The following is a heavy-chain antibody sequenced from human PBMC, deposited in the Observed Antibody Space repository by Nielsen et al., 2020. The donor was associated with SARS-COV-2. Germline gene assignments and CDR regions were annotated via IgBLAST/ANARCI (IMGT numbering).Heavy chain of an antibody. CDR2: IKAKTDGETT. J-gene: IGHJ4*02. CDR3: ARDAAYSRFDY. D-gene: IGHD4-11*01. V-gene: IGHV3-15*01. Sequence: GGSLRLSCVASGFTFRNAWMTWVRQAPGKGLEWVGRIKAKTDGETTVYAAPVQGRFTISRDDSEMTLYLQMDSLEIEDTGVYYCARDAAYSRFDYWGQGTLVTVSS. CDR1: GFTFRNAW.